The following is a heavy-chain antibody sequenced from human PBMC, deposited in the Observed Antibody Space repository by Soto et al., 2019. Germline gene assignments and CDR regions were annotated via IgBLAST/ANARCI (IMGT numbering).Heavy chain of an antibody. CDR2: ISYDGVNN. Sequence: QVQLVESGGGVVQPEKSVRLSCAASGFTFNNYGMHWVRQAPGKGLEWVATISYDGVNNYYADSVKGRFTISRDNSKNTLYLQMNSLRAEDTAIYYCAKALQWLRSGNFDYWGQGTLVSVSS. J-gene: IGHJ4*02. CDR3: AKALQWLRSGNFDY. V-gene: IGHV3-30*18. CDR1: GFTFNNYG. D-gene: IGHD5-12*01.